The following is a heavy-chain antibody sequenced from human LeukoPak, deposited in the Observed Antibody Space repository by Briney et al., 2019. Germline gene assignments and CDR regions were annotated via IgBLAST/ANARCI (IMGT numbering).Heavy chain of an antibody. J-gene: IGHJ3*02. CDR1: GYTFTSYA. CDR3: ARRGDSGDYGDYADAFDI. Sequence: ASVKVSCKPSGYTFTSYAMHWVRQAPGQRLEWMGWINAVNGSTTYSQKFQGRVTITRDTSASTAYMEMSSLRSEDAAVYYCARRGDSGDYGDYADAFDIWGQGTMVTVSS. CDR2: INAVNGST. V-gene: IGHV1-3*01. D-gene: IGHD4-17*01.